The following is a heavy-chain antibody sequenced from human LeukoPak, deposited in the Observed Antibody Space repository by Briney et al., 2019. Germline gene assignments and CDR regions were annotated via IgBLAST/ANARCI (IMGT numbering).Heavy chain of an antibody. CDR1: GGSISSYY. D-gene: IGHD6-13*01. CDR2: IYYCGST. J-gene: IGHJ6*03. CDR3: ARTTEAHSWRTRYYDYYMDV. Sequence: PSETLSLTCTVSGGSISSYYWSWMRQPPGKGLEWIGYIYYCGSTNYNPSLKSRLTISVDTSKNQFSLKLSSVTAADTAVYYCARTTEAHSWRTRYYDYYMDVWGKGTTVTVSS. V-gene: IGHV4-59*01.